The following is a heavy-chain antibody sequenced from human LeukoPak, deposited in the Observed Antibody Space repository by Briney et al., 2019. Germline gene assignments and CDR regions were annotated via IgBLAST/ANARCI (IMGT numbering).Heavy chain of an antibody. CDR2: INHSGST. D-gene: IGHD6-13*01. CDR3: AISSSWYLGVGY. Sequence: SETLSLTCTVSGGSISSYYWSWIRQPPGKGLECIGEINHSGSTNYNPSLKSRVTISVDTSKNQFSLKLSSVTAADTAVYYCAISSSWYLGVGYWGQGTLVTVSS. CDR1: GGSISSYY. V-gene: IGHV4-34*01. J-gene: IGHJ4*02.